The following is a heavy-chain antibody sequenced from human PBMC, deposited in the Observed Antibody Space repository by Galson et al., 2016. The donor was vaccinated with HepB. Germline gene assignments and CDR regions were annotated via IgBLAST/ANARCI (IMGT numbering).Heavy chain of an antibody. CDR3: ASTASYSSRWWT. Sequence: SETLSLTCTVSGGSISRSSNYWGWIRQPPGKGLEWIGSFYYSGGIYYNPSLKSRVTISADTSKNQFSLKLSSVTAADTAVYYCASTASYSSRWWTWGQGTLVTVSS. CDR2: FYYSGGI. D-gene: IGHD6-13*01. J-gene: IGHJ5*02. V-gene: IGHV4-39*01. CDR1: GGSISRSSNY.